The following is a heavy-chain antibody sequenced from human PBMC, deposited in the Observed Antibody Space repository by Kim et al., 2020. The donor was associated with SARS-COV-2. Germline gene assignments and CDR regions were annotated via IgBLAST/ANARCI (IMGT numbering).Heavy chain of an antibody. J-gene: IGHJ3*01. CDR3: AKASGYFGAFDF. V-gene: IGHV3-9*01. D-gene: IGHD3-22*01. Sequence: GYADSVKGRFTVSRDNAKKSLYLQMSSLRPEDTAFYYCAKASGYFGAFDFRGQGTMVRVSS.